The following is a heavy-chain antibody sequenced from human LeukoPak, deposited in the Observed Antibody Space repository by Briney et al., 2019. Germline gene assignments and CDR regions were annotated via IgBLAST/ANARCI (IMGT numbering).Heavy chain of an antibody. V-gene: IGHV1-69*08. J-gene: IGHJ5*02. CDR3: VRRGYDYDWFDP. CDR2: IIAILDTA. CDR1: GGSFSDYS. Sequence: SVKVSCKASGGSFSDYSISWVRQAPGQGLEWMGRIIAILDTAHYAQKFQGRFTITADKSTTTVYMEVSSLRSDDTAVCYCVRRGYDYDWFDPGGEGTLVPVSS. D-gene: IGHD5-12*01.